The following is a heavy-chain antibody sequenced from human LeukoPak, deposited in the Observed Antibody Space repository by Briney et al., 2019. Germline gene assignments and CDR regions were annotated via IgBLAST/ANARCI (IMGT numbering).Heavy chain of an antibody. D-gene: IGHD2-2*01. CDR2: IYYSGST. Sequence: SETLSLTCTVSGGSISSYYWSWIRQPPGKGLEWIGYIYYSGSTYYNPSLKSRVTISVDTSKNQFSLKLSSVTAADTAVYYCASGIVVVPAALTVWGQGTLVTVSS. CDR1: GGSISSYY. V-gene: IGHV4-59*06. CDR3: ASGIVVVPAALTV. J-gene: IGHJ4*02.